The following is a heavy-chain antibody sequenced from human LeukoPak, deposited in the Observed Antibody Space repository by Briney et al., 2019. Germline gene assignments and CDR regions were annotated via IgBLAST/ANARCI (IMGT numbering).Heavy chain of an antibody. CDR2: VFHSGDT. CDR3: ARQIVGTSWNYYYSYIDV. V-gene: IGHV4-39*01. CDR1: GGSISSSLYH. D-gene: IGHD1-1*01. J-gene: IGHJ6*03. Sequence: SETLSLTCSVSGGSISSSLYHWGWLRQPPGKGLEWIGNVFHSGDTYSSPSLQSRVAFSVDTSKNQFSLKLTSVTATDTAVYYCARQIVGTSWNYYYSYIDVWGKGTSVSVSS.